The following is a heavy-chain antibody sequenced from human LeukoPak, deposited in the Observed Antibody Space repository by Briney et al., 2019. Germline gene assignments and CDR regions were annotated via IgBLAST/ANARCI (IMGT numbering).Heavy chain of an antibody. V-gene: IGHV3-30*18. Sequence: PGRSLRLSCVGSGFTFRSYGRHWVRQAPGRELDWVAVIWLEGSNKNYAYSVKGLFTIFRVNSKNSLYLQMNSLRAEDTAVYYCAKDAPGYSSGCFWVDYWGQGTLVTVSS. CDR2: IWLEGSNK. CDR1: GFTFRSYG. J-gene: IGHJ4*02. CDR3: AKDAPGYSSGCFWVDY. D-gene: IGHD6-19*01.